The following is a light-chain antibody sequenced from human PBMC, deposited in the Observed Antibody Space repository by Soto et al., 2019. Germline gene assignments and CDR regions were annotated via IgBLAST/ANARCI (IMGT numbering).Light chain of an antibody. J-gene: IGKJ1*01. CDR1: QPVSSSY. Sequence: ETVLTQSPGTLYLSPGERVTLSCRASQPVSSSYLGWYRQKPGQAPRLVIFGTSIRATGIPDRFSGSGSGTEFTLTINRLEPEYFAVYYCHQYANSPKTFGQGTRVAIK. V-gene: IGKV3-20*01. CDR3: HQYANSPKT. CDR2: GTS.